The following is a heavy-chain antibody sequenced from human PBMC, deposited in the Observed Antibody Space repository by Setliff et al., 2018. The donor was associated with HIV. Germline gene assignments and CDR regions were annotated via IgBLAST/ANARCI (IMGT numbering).Heavy chain of an antibody. J-gene: IGHJ4*02. D-gene: IGHD3-22*01. CDR1: GVIFNNLW. Sequence: PGGSLRLSCAASGVIFNNLWMHWVRQAPGKGLEWVSSMSSSRYYKHYADSVLGRLTISRDNAKNSLYLQMKSLRAEDTAAYYCAKKRMIVVGADYWGQGTLVTVSS. V-gene: IGHV3-21*04. CDR2: MSSSRYYK. CDR3: AKKRMIVVGADY.